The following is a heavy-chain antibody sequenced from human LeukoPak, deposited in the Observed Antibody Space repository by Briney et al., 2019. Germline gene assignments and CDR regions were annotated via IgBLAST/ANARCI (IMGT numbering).Heavy chain of an antibody. V-gene: IGHV1-46*03. CDR3: ARDLIMITFGGGLDY. D-gene: IGHD3-16*01. CDR2: INPSGGST. Sequence: ASAKVSCKASGYTFTSYYMHWVRQAPGQGLEWMGIINPSGGSTSYAQKFQGRVTMTRDTSTSTVYMELSSLRSEDTAVYYCARDLIMITFGGGLDYWGQGTLVTVSS. J-gene: IGHJ4*02. CDR1: GYTFTSYY.